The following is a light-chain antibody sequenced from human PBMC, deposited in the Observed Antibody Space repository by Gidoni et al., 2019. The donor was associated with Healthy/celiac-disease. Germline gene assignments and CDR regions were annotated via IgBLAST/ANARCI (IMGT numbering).Light chain of an antibody. CDR3: QAWDSSTGGV. CDR2: QDS. V-gene: IGLV3-1*01. CDR1: KLGDKY. J-gene: IGLJ2*01. Sequence: YELTQPPSVSVSPGQTASITSSGDKLGDKYACWYQQKPGQSPVLVIYQDSKRPSGIPERFSGSNSGNTATLTISGTQAMDEADYYCQAWDSSTGGVFGGGTKLTVL.